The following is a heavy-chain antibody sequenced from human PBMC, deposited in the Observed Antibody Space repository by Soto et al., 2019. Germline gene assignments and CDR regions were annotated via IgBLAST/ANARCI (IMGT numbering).Heavy chain of an antibody. V-gene: IGHV1-69*01. CDR2: IIPICGTA. CDR3: ATWGRGTYYYGSGDQH. Sequence: QVQLVQSGAEVKKPGSSVKVSCKASGGTFSSYAISWVRQAPGQGLEWMGGIIPICGTANYAQKFQGRVTITADESTRTAYMELSSLRSEDTAVYYCATWGRGTYYYGSGDQHWGQGTLVTVSS. D-gene: IGHD3-10*01. CDR1: GGTFSSYA. J-gene: IGHJ1*01.